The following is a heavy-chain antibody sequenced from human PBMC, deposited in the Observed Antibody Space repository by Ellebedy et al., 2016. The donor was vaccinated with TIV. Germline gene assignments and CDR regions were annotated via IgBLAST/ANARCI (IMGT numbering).Heavy chain of an antibody. CDR3: ARAGDYNLLSPAGGY. CDR1: GFTFSSYA. Sequence: GESLKISCAASGFTFSSYAMSWVRQAPGKGLEWVSYISSSSSTIYYADSVKGRFTISRDNAKNSLYLQMNSLRADDTAVYYCARAGDYNLLSPAGGYWGQGTLVTVSS. D-gene: IGHD4-17*01. V-gene: IGHV3-48*01. CDR2: ISSSSSTI. J-gene: IGHJ4*02.